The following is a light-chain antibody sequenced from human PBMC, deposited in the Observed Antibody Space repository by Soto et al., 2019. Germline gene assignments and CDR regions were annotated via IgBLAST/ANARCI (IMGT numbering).Light chain of an antibody. CDR1: QSVSSSY. Sequence: EIVLTQSPGTLSFSPGERATLSCRASQSVSSSYLAWYQQKPGQAPRLLISCASSRATGIPDRFSGSWSGTDFTLTISILEPEDFAVYYCEQYGSTPFTFCPGTKVDIK. V-gene: IGKV3-20*01. J-gene: IGKJ3*01. CDR3: EQYGSTPFT. CDR2: CAS.